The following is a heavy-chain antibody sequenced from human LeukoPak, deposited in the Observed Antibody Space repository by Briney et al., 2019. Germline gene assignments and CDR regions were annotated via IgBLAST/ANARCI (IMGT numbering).Heavy chain of an antibody. Sequence: GGSLRLSCAASGFTFSSYSMNWVRQAPGKGLEWVSYIGTSSSTIYYADSVKGRFTTSRDNAKNSLYLQMNSLRAEDTAVYYCARYCSSTSCYWAWGQGTLVTVSS. CDR3: ARYCSSTSCYWA. CDR1: GFTFSSYS. V-gene: IGHV3-48*01. D-gene: IGHD2-2*01. J-gene: IGHJ5*02. CDR2: IGTSSSTI.